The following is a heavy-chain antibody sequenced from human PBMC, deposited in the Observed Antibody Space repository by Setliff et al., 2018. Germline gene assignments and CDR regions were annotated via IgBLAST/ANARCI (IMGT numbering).Heavy chain of an antibody. CDR2: IYSSGST. CDR3: ARESRYYYDNLGTLDY. V-gene: IGHV4-30-4*08. Sequence: PSETLSLTCTVSGGSISSGDYYWSWIRQPPGKGLEWIGYIYSSGSTYYNPSLKSRVSISVDPSKNQFSLKLSSVTAADTAVYYCARESRYYYDNLGTLDYWGQGTLVTVSS. D-gene: IGHD3-22*01. CDR1: GGSISSGDYY. J-gene: IGHJ4*02.